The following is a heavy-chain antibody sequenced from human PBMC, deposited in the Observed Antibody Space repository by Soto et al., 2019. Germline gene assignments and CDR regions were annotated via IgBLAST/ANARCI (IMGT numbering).Heavy chain of an antibody. V-gene: IGHV1-18*01. D-gene: IGHD1-1*01. Sequence: QVHLVQSGAEVKKPGASVKVSCKGSGYAFTTYGITWVRQAPGQGLEWMGWISAHTGNTNYAQKLQGSVTVTRDTSTSTAYMELRSLRSDDTAVYYCARGRYGDYWGQGALVTVSS. CDR2: ISAHTGNT. CDR3: ARGRYGDY. CDR1: GYAFTTYG. J-gene: IGHJ4*02.